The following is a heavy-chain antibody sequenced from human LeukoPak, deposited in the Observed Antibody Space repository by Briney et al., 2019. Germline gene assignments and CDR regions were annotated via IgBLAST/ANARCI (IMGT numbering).Heavy chain of an antibody. CDR2: IWYVGRNK. J-gene: IGHJ3*02. CDR1: GFTFSSYG. D-gene: IGHD3-22*01. CDR3: ARDGGSSGYHDALDI. V-gene: IGHV3-33*01. Sequence: PGRSLRLSCAASGFTFSSYGMHWVRQAPGGGLEWVSLIWYVGRNKYYADSVKGRFSTSRDNSKNTLSLQLNSLRDEDTAVYYCARDGGSSGYHDALDIWGQGTMVTVSA.